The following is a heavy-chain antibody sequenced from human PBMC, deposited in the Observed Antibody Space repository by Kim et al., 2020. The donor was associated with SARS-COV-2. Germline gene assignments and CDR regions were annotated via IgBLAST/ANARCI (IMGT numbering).Heavy chain of an antibody. Sequence: SETLSLTCAVSGGSISSSNWWSWVRQPPGKGLEWIGEIYHSGSTNYNPSLKSRVTISVDKSKNQFSLKLSSVTAADTAVYYCARFWVVSNYYYGMDVWGQGTTVTVSS. J-gene: IGHJ6*02. CDR2: IYHSGST. CDR3: ARFWVVSNYYYGMDV. V-gene: IGHV4-4*02. D-gene: IGHD2-15*01. CDR1: GGSISSSNW.